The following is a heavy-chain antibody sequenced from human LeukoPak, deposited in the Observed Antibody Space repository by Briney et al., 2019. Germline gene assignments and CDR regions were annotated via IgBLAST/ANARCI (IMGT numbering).Heavy chain of an antibody. J-gene: IGHJ3*02. CDR3: ARHSLPYCSGGTCYGDNDAFDI. V-gene: IGHV4-39*01. Sequence: SETLSLTCTVSGGSISSSSYYWGWIRQPPGKGLEWIGSIYYSGCTYYYPSLKSRVTISVDTSKNQFSLKLTSVTAADTAVYYCARHSLPYCSGGTCYGDNDAFDIWGQGTMVTISS. D-gene: IGHD2-15*01. CDR2: IYYSGCT. CDR1: GGSISSSSYY.